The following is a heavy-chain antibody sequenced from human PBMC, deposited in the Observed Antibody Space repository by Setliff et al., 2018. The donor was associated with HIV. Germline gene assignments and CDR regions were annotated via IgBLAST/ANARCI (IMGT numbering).Heavy chain of an antibody. J-gene: IGHJ5*01. CDR2: IRYDGSNK. V-gene: IGHV3-30*02. CDR3: ARGGAVSADFDS. Sequence: LRLSCAASRFDFNNYWMCWVRQAPGKGLEWVAFIRYDGSNKYYADSVKGRFTISRDNSKNTLYLQMNSLRAEDTAVYYCARGGAVSADFDSWGQGTLVTVSS. CDR1: RFDFNNYW. D-gene: IGHD3-16*01.